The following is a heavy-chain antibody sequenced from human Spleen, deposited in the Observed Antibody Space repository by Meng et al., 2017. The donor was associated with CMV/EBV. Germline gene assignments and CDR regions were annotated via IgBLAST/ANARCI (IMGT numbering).Heavy chain of an antibody. J-gene: IGHJ4*02. Sequence: GESLKISCAASGFTVSSHYMSWVRQAPGKGLEWVGRIKSKTDGGTTDYAAPVKSRFTISRDDSKNTLYLQMNSLKTEDTAVYYCTTTLAQGDYWGQGTLVTVSS. CDR3: TTTLAQGDY. CDR1: GFTVSSHY. CDR2: IKSKTDGGTT. V-gene: IGHV3-15*01. D-gene: IGHD1-1*01.